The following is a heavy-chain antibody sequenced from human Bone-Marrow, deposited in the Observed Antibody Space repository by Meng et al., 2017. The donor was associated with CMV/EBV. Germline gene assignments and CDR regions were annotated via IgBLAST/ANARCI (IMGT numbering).Heavy chain of an antibody. CDR3: SSGGPRPHNGNYSVYYYYGMDV. Sequence: SETLSLTCTVSGGSISSNFWNWIRQPPGKGLEWIGYIYYSGSTNYNPPLKSRVTISVDTSKNQFSPKLSPVTAADTAVYYFSSGGPRPHNGNYSVYYYYGMDVWGQGTTVAVSS. CDR2: IYYSGST. V-gene: IGHV4-59*01. D-gene: IGHD1-7*01. J-gene: IGHJ6*02. CDR1: GGSISSNF.